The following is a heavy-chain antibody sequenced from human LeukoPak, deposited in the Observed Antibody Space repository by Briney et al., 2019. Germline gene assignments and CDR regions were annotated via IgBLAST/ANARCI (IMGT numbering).Heavy chain of an antibody. CDR1: GFTLSSNA. V-gene: IGHV3-23*01. J-gene: IGHJ4*02. Sequence: GGSLRLPCAASGFTLSSNAMSWVRQAPGEGLEWFSTHSGSVSATYNADSAKDRFTFTRDISKNTLYLQMNSLRAEATALYYCAIRGRDSSGYYSGFEYWGQGTLVTVSS. D-gene: IGHD3-22*01. CDR2: HSGSVSAT. CDR3: AIRGRDSSGYYSGFEY.